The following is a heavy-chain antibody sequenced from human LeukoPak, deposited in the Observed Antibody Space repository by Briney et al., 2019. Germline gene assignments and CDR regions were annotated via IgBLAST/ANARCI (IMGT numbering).Heavy chain of an antibody. CDR3: ARTVAGPSNWFDP. CDR1: GFTFSSYS. J-gene: IGHJ5*02. CDR2: IKQDGSEK. Sequence: PGGSLRLSCAASGFTFSSYSMNWVRQAPGKGLEWVANIKQDGSEKYYVDSVKGRFTISRDNAKNSLYLQMNSLRAEDTAVYYCARTVAGPSNWFDPWGQGTLVTVSS. V-gene: IGHV3-7*05. D-gene: IGHD6-19*01.